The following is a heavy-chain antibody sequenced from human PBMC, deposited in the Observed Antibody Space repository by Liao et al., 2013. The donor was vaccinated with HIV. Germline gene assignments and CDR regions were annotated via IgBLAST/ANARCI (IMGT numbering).Heavy chain of an antibody. Sequence: QVQLQQWGAGLLKPSETLSLTCTVSGGSIRNYYWIWIRQPPGKRLEWIGYVYYTGSTKYNPSLESRVTMSIDMSMHQFSLRLRSVTAADTAVYYCARVLRDNPYYDFWSGPKAFDIWGQGTMVTVSS. D-gene: IGHD3-3*01. CDR3: ARVLRDNPYYDFWSGPKAFDI. J-gene: IGHJ3*02. CDR2: VYYTGST. CDR1: GGSIRNYY. V-gene: IGHV4-59*01.